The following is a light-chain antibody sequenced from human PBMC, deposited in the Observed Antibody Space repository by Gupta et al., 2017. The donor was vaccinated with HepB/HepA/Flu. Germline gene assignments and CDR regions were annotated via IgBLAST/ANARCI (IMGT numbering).Light chain of an antibody. V-gene: IGKV4-1*01. CDR1: QTVFATSNKKNF. J-gene: IGKJ4*01. CDR3: QQYFSSPLT. Sequence: EIVMIQSPDSLAVSLGERATISCKSSQTVFATSNKKNFLAWYQQRPGQPPRLVISWSSTRESGVPDRFSGSGSGTDFTLTIISLQPEDVAVYYCQQYFSSPLTFGGGTKVEIK. CDR2: WSS.